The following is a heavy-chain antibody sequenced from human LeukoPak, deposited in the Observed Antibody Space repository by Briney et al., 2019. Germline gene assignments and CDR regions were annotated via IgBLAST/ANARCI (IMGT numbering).Heavy chain of an antibody. CDR2: ISAYNGNT. J-gene: IGHJ6*03. CDR1: GYTFTSYG. V-gene: IGHV1-18*01. D-gene: IGHD5-18*01. CDR3: ARAPQYTAMVPYYYMDV. Sequence: ASVKVSCKASGYTFTSYGISWVRQAPGQGLEWMGWISAYNGNTNYAQKLQGRVTMTTDTSTSTAYMELRSLRSDDTAVYYCARAPQYTAMVPYYYMDVWGKGTTVTVSS.